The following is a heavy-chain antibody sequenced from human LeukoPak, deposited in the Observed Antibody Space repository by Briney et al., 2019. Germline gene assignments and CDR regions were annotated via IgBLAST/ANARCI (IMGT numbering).Heavy chain of an antibody. J-gene: IGHJ4*02. Sequence: GASVKVSCKASGYTFTGYYMHWVRQAPGQGLEWMGWINPNSGGTNYAQKFQGRVTMTRDTSISTAYMELSRLRSDDTAVYYCARDRRWDGYDFDYWGQGTLVTVSS. CDR1: GYTFTGYY. CDR2: INPNSGGT. CDR3: ARDRRWDGYDFDY. D-gene: IGHD5-24*01. V-gene: IGHV1-2*02.